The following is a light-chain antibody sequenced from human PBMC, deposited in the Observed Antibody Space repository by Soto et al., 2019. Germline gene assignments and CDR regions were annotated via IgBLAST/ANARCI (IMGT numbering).Light chain of an antibody. CDR1: SSNVGSYKL. CDR2: EVN. CDR3: CSSGGSPTYV. Sequence: LTQPASVSGSPGQSITISCTGTSSNVGSYKLVSWYQQHPGKAPKLMIFEVNERPSGVSNRFSGSKSGNTASLTISGLKVEDEADYYCCSSGGSPTYVFGTGTKLTVL. V-gene: IGLV2-23*02. J-gene: IGLJ1*01.